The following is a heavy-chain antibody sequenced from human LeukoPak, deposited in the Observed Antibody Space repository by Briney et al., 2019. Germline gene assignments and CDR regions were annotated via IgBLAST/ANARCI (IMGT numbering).Heavy chain of an antibody. CDR1: GGSISSSDYY. V-gene: IGHV4-39*01. D-gene: IGHD2-15*01. CDR2: VYYGGST. CDR3: ARALGYCSGGSCTRGYNWFDP. J-gene: IGHJ5*02. Sequence: SETLSLTCTVSGGSISSSDYYWGWIRQPPGKGLEWIGSVYYGGSTYYNPSLKSRVTISVDTSMNQFSLKLSFVTTADTAVYYCARALGYCSGGSCTRGYNWFDPWGQGTLVTVPS.